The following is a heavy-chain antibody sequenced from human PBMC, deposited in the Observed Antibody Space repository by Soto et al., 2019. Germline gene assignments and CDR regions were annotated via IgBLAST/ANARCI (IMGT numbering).Heavy chain of an antibody. Sequence: EVQLLESGGGLVQPGGSLRLSCAASGFTFGGYAMGWVRQAPGKGLEWVSAISGSGGSTYYADSVKGRFTISRDNTKNTLYQQMNSLRAEDTAVYYCAKTPGARAFWSGYYQLYYFDYWGRGTLVTVSS. CDR2: ISGSGGST. CDR1: GFTFGGYA. J-gene: IGHJ4*02. CDR3: AKTPGARAFWSGYYQLYYFDY. D-gene: IGHD3-3*01. V-gene: IGHV3-23*01.